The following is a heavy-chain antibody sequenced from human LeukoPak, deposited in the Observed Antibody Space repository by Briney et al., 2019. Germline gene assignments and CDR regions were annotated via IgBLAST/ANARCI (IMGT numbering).Heavy chain of an antibody. V-gene: IGHV3-23*01. CDR1: GFTFNTYA. D-gene: IGHD6-19*01. Sequence: GGSPRLSCAASGFTFNTYAIYWVRQAPGKGLEWVSGICGSGGCTYYADSVKGRFTISRDNSENTVYLQMSSLTADDTAVYYCAKTTVGYSSGRYPGWPADCWGQGTLVTVSS. CDR2: ICGSGGCT. CDR3: AKTTVGYSSGRYPGWPADC. J-gene: IGHJ4*02.